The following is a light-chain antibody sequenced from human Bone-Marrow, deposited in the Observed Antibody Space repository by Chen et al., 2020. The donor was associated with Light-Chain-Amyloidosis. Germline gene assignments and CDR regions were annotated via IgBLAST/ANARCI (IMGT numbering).Light chain of an antibody. CDR2: RDT. Sequence: SYELRQPPSVSVSPGQTAWITCSGDDLPTKYAYWYQQKPGRAPVLVIHRDTERPSGISERFSGSSSGKTATLTISGVQAEDEADYHCQSADSSGTYEVIFGGGTKLTVL. V-gene: IGLV3-25*03. CDR1: DLPTKY. J-gene: IGLJ2*01. CDR3: QSADSSGTYEVI.